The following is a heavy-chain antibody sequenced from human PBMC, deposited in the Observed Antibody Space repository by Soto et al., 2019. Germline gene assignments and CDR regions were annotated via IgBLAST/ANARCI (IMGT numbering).Heavy chain of an antibody. D-gene: IGHD4-4*01. CDR3: ARQSNFRGYFDY. Sequence: GASVKVSCKASGGTFSSYTISWVRQAPGQGLEWMGRIIPILVIANYAQKFQGRVTITADKSTSTAYMELSSLRSEDTAVYYCARQSNFRGYFDYWGQGTLVTVS. J-gene: IGHJ4*02. CDR2: IIPILVIA. V-gene: IGHV1-69*02. CDR1: GGTFSSYT.